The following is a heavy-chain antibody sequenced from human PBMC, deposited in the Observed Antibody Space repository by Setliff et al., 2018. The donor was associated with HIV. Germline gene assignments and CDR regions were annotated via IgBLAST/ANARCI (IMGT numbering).Heavy chain of an antibody. CDR1: GFTFSTYS. Sequence: GGSLRLSCEASGFTFSTYSMNWVRQAPGKGLEWVSSISSSSRSKYYADSVKGRFTISRDNAKNSLYLQMNSLTAEDTAVYYCARDYGGNSDYWGQGTLVTVSS. D-gene: IGHD4-17*01. J-gene: IGHJ4*02. V-gene: IGHV3-21*01. CDR3: ARDYGGNSDY. CDR2: ISSSSRSK.